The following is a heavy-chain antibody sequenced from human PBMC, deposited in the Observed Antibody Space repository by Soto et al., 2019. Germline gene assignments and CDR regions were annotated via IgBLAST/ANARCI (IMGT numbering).Heavy chain of an antibody. CDR2: IIPLNGNT. CDR3: ARKQWLVPGWFDP. D-gene: IGHD6-19*01. CDR1: GGTFSGYA. Sequence: ASVKVSCKASGGTFSGYAISWVRQAPGQGLEWMGRIIPLNGNTNYAQKLQGRVTLTADTSTSTAYMELRSLRSDDTAVYYCARKQWLVPGWFDPWGQGTLVTVS. J-gene: IGHJ5*02. V-gene: IGHV1-18*01.